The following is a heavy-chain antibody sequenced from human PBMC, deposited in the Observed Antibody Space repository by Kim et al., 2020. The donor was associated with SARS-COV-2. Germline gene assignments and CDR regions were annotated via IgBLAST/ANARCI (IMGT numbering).Heavy chain of an antibody. Sequence: GGSLRLSCAASGFTFSSYGMHWVRQAPGKGLEWVAVIWYDGSNKYYADSVKGRFTISRDNSKNTLYLQMNSLRAEDTAVYYCARGGRIWFGEYYFDYWGQGTLVTVSS. CDR1: GFTFSSYG. CDR3: ARGGRIWFGEYYFDY. D-gene: IGHD3-10*01. CDR2: IWYDGSNK. V-gene: IGHV3-33*01. J-gene: IGHJ4*02.